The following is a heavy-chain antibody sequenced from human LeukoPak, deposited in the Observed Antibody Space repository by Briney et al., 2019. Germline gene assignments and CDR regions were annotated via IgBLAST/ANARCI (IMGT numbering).Heavy chain of an antibody. Sequence: GRSLRLSCAAPGFTFSDYGMDSVRQAPGKGLEWVAVIVCDGKNKYYADSVKRRYTISRDNYKSTLAVQLDSRRADHTVLYYCAKDGLPDYGMDGGGEGCTV. J-gene: IGHJ6*01. CDR1: GFTFSDYG. CDR3: AKDGLPDYGMDG. V-gene: IGHV3-30*18. D-gene: IGHD5-18*01. CDR2: IVCDGKNK.